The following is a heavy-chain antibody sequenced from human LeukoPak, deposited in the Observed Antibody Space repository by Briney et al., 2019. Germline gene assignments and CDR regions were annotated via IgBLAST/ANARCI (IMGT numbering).Heavy chain of an antibody. CDR2: IIPIFGTA. V-gene: IGHV1-69*05. CDR3: ARGTGENYYDSNY. D-gene: IGHD3-22*01. Sequence: SVKVSCKASGYTFTGYYMHWVRQAPGQGLEWMGRIIPIFGTANYAQKFQGRVTITTDESTSTAYMELSSLRSEDTAVYYCARGTGENYYDSNYWGQGTLVTVSS. J-gene: IGHJ4*02. CDR1: GYTFTGYY.